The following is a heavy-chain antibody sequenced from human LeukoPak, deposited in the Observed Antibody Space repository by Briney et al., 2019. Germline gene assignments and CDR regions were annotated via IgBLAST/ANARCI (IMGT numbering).Heavy chain of an antibody. Sequence: SGGSLRLSCAASGFTFSRYGMHWVRQAPGKGVEWGAFIRYDGSKKYYADSVKGRFNISRDKSKNTLYLQMNSLRAEDTAVYYCAKDRSSYMDVWGKGTTVTVSS. V-gene: IGHV3-30*02. J-gene: IGHJ6*03. CDR2: IRYDGSKK. CDR3: AKDRSSYMDV. CDR1: GFTFSRYG. D-gene: IGHD6-6*01.